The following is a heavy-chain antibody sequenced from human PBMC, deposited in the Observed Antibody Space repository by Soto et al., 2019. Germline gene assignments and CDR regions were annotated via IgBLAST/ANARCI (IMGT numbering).Heavy chain of an antibody. D-gene: IGHD3-10*01. Sequence: SETLSLTCTVSGGSISSSRYYWGWIRQPPGKGLEWIGSIYYSGSTYYNPSLKSRVTISVDTSKNQFSLKLSSVTAADTAVYYCARRGSGSYSDYWGQGTLVTVSS. CDR3: ARRGSGSYSDY. J-gene: IGHJ4*02. V-gene: IGHV4-39*01. CDR2: IYYSGST. CDR1: GGSISSSRYY.